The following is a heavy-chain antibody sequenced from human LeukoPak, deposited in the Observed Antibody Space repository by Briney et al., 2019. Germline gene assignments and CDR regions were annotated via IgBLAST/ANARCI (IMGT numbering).Heavy chain of an antibody. CDR1: GYTFTGYY. Sequence: ASVKVSCKTSGYTFTGYYMHWVRQAPGQGLEWMGIINPSGGSTSYAQKSQGRVTMTRDTSTSTVYMELSSLRSEDTAVYYCARDPVFYRQQLENFDYWGQGTLVTVSS. D-gene: IGHD6-13*01. CDR3: ARDPVFYRQQLENFDY. CDR2: INPSGGST. V-gene: IGHV1-46*01. J-gene: IGHJ4*02.